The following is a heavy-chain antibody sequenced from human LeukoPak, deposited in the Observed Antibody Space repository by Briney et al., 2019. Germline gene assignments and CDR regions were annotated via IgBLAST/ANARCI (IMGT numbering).Heavy chain of an antibody. D-gene: IGHD2/OR15-2a*01. J-gene: IGHJ4*02. CDR2: IYYSGIT. CDR1: GDSISSYY. Sequence: PSETLSLTCTVSGDSISSYYWYWFRQPPGKELEWIACIYYSGITHYNPSLKSRVTISLDTSKNQFSLRLSSATAADTAVYYCAREGIVRTYDQWGQGTLVTVSS. V-gene: IGHV4-59*12. CDR3: AREGIVRTYDQ.